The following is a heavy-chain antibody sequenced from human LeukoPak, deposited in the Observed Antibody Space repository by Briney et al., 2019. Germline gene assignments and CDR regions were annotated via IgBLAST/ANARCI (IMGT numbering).Heavy chain of an antibody. V-gene: IGHV4-30-4*01. CDR2: IYYSGRP. Sequence: PSQTLSLPRTVSGGPISSGDYYWSWIRQPPGKGLEWIGYIYYSGRPYYNPSLKSRLTLSVNTSHNQLSLKLRSVSPPGPAVLLCAGEDIVATIIDSWGQGTLVTVSS. J-gene: IGHJ4*02. D-gene: IGHD5-12*01. CDR1: GGPISSGDYY. CDR3: AGEDIVATIIDS.